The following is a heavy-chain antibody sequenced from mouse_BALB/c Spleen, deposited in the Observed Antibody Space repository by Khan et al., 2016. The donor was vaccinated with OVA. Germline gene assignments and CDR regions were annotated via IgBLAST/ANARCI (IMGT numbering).Heavy chain of an antibody. D-gene: IGHD2-1*01. CDR2: IYHGNVNT. V-gene: IGHV1S56*01. CDR3: ARRIYYGAMDY. J-gene: IGHJ4*01. Sequence: QVQLQQSGPELVKPGASVRISCKASGYTFTSYYIHWVKQRPGQGLEWIGWIYHGNVNTKYNEKFKGKDTLTADKSSSTAYMQLSSLTSEDSAVYYCARRIYYGAMDYWGQGTSVTVSS. CDR1: GYTFTSYY.